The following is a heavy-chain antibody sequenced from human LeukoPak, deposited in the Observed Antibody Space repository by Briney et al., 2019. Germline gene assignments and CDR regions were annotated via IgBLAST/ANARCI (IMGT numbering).Heavy chain of an antibody. CDR3: AGSIVVVTASGMDV. J-gene: IGHJ6*02. D-gene: IGHD2-21*02. CDR2: IYTSGGT. CDR1: GGSISSGSYY. V-gene: IGHV4-61*02. Sequence: PSQTLSLTCTVSGGSISSGSYYSSWIRRPAGKGLEWIGRIYTSGGTNYNPSLKSRVTKSIDTSKNQFSLKLSSVTAADTAVYYCAGSIVVVTASGMDVWGQGTTVTVSS.